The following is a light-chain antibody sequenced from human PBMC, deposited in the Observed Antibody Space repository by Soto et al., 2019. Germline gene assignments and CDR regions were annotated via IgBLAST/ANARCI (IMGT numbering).Light chain of an antibody. CDR3: HQYGTSSM. CDR1: QTVRSDY. CDR2: EAS. V-gene: IGKV3-20*01. Sequence: DIVLTQSPATLSVSPVESATLSCRASQTVRSDYLAWYRQSPGQPPRLLIFEASSRAPGIPDRFSGSGSGTDFTLTIRRLEPEDFAVYYCHQYGTSSMFGQGTKVDI. J-gene: IGKJ1*01.